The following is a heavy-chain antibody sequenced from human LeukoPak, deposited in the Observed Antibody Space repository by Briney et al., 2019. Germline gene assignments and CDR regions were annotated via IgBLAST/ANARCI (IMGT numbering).Heavy chain of an antibody. D-gene: IGHD5-18*01. CDR2: IWYDGSKT. Sequence: GGSLRLSCAASGFSLSSNGMHWVRQAPGKGLEWVAVIWYDGSKTYYADSVRGRFTISRDISKNTLYLQMNSLRAEGTAVYYCARAAMVGFDYWGQGTLVTVSS. CDR1: GFSLSSNG. CDR3: ARAAMVGFDY. V-gene: IGHV3-33*01. J-gene: IGHJ4*02.